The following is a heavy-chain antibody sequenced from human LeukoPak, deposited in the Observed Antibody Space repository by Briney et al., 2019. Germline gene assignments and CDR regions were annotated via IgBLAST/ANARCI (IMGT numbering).Heavy chain of an antibody. CDR1: GITFSNAL. V-gene: IGHV3-15*01. CDR3: TTGLDGYNPFDY. J-gene: IGHJ4*02. Sequence: GSLRPSCATSGITFSNALMSWVRQASGKGLEWVGRIKSKTDGGTTDYAAPVKGRFTISRDDSKNTLYLQMNSLKTEDTAVYYCTTGLDGYNPFDYWGQGTLVTVSS. CDR2: IKSKTDGGTT. D-gene: IGHD5-24*01.